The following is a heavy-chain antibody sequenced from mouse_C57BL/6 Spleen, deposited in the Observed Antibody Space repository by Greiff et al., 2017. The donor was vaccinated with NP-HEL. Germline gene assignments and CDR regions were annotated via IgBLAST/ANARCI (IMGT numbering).Heavy chain of an antibody. Sequence: EVKVVESGGGLVQPGGSLKLSCAASGFTFSDYGMAWVRQAPRKGPEWVAFISNLAYSIYYADTVTGRFTISRENAKNTLYLEMSSLRSEDTAMYYCARRGDYYGSSPYWYFDVWGTGTTVTVSS. J-gene: IGHJ1*03. CDR2: ISNLAYSI. D-gene: IGHD1-1*01. CDR3: ARRGDYYGSSPYWYFDV. CDR1: GFTFSDYG. V-gene: IGHV5-15*04.